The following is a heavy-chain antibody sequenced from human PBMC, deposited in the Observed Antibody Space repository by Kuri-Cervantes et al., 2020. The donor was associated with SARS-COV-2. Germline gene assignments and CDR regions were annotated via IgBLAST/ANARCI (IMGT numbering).Heavy chain of an antibody. V-gene: IGHV1-8*03. Sequence: ASVKVSCKASGYTFTGYYMHWVRQAPGQGLEWMGWMNPNSGNTGYAQKFQGRVTITRNTSISTAYMELSSLRSEDTAVYYCARALGSSWYEDAFDIWGQGTRGTVSS. CDR3: ARALGSSWYEDAFDI. D-gene: IGHD6-13*01. CDR1: GYTFTGYY. CDR2: MNPNSGNT. J-gene: IGHJ3*02.